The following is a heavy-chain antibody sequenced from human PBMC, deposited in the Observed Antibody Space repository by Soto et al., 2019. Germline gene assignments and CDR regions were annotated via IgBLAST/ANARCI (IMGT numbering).Heavy chain of an antibody. D-gene: IGHD3-10*01. CDR2: INPNSGGT. Sequence: SHTHRQGLEWMGWINPNSGGTNYAQKFQGWVTMTRDTSISTAYMELSRLRSDDTAVYYCARSPSMVRGVIEYYFDYWGQGTLVTVSS. CDR3: ARSPSMVRGVIEYYFDY. V-gene: IGHV1-2*04. J-gene: IGHJ4*02.